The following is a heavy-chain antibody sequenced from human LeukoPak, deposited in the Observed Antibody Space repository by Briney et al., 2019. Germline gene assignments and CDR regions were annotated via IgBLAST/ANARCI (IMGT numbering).Heavy chain of an antibody. CDR2: IRYDGSNK. V-gene: IGHV3-30*02. Sequence: GGSLRLSCAASGFTFSSYGMHWVRQAPGKGLEWVAFIRYDGSNKYYADSVKGRFTISRDNSKNTLYLQMNSLRAEDTAVYYCARDIHVTMVRGANDAFDIWGQGTMVTVSS. J-gene: IGHJ3*02. CDR1: GFTFSSYG. CDR3: ARDIHVTMVRGANDAFDI. D-gene: IGHD3-10*01.